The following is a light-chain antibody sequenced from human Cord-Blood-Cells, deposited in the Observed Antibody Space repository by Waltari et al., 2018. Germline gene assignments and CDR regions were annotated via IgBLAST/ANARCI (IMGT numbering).Light chain of an antibody. CDR1: KLGEKY. Sequence: SYELTQPPSVSVSPGRTASITCSGDKLGEKYACWYQQKPGQSPVLVIYQDSKRPSGTPERFSGSNSGNTATLTISGTQAMDEADYYCQAWDSSTVVFGGGTKLTVL. J-gene: IGLJ2*01. CDR2: QDS. CDR3: QAWDSSTVV. V-gene: IGLV3-1*01.